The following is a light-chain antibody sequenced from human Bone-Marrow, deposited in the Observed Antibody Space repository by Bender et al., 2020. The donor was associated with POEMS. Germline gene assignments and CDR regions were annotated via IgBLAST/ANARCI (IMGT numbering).Light chain of an antibody. Sequence: QSVLTQPPSASGTPGPRVTISCSGSSSNIGTNPVTWYQQLPGTAPKLLIYINNQRPSGVPDRFSGSKSGTSASLAISGLQSEDEADYYCAAWEDSLNGWVFGGGTKLTVL. V-gene: IGLV1-44*01. CDR3: AAWEDSLNGWV. CDR1: SSNIGTNP. CDR2: INN. J-gene: IGLJ3*02.